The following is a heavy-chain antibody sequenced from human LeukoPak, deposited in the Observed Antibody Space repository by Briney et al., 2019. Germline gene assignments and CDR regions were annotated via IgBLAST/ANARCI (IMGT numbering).Heavy chain of an antibody. Sequence: PSGTLSLTCTVSGGSISSSSYFWGWIRQPPGKGLEWIGSIFYGGSTYYNPSLNSRVTISTDTSKNQFSLRLSSVTAADTAVYYCARQMNTVTADYWGQGTLVTVSS. CDR3: ARQMNTVTADY. D-gene: IGHD4-17*01. CDR2: IFYGGST. CDR1: GGSISSSSYF. V-gene: IGHV4-39*01. J-gene: IGHJ4*02.